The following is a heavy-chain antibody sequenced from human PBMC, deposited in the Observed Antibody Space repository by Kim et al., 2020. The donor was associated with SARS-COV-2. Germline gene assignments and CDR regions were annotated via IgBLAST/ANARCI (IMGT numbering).Heavy chain of an antibody. J-gene: IGHJ4*02. Sequence: NDYAVSVKSRITINPATSKNQFSLQLNSVTPDDTAVYYCARDLDFRKIDYWGQGTLVTVSS. V-gene: IGHV6-1*01. CDR2: N. CDR3: ARDLDFRKIDY.